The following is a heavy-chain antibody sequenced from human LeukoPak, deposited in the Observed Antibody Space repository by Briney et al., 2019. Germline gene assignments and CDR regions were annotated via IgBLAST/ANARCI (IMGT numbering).Heavy chain of an antibody. D-gene: IGHD5-12*01. CDR2: ISGSGGST. CDR3: AKDQGYGGLFFDY. CDR1: GFPFDRYA. J-gene: IGHJ4*02. Sequence: QPGGSLRLSCAASGFPFDRYAMSWVRQAPGKGLEWVAAISGSGGSTFYADSVKGRVAISRDNSKNTLYLQMNSLNTEDTAVYYCAKDQGYGGLFFDYWGQGTLVTVSS. V-gene: IGHV3-23*01.